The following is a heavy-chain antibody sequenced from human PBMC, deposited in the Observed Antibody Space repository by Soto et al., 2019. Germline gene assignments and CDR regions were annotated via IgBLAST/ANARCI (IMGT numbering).Heavy chain of an antibody. CDR1: GGSISSYY. J-gene: IGHJ4*02. CDR2: IYYSGST. V-gene: IGHV4-59*01. CDR3: ARVGEYSGYDWYFDY. D-gene: IGHD5-12*01. Sequence: SETLSLTYTVSGGSISSYYWSWIRQPPGKGLEWIGYIYYSGSTNYNPSLKSRVTISVDTSKNQFSLKLSSVTAADTAVYYCARVGEYSGYDWYFDYWGQGTLVTV.